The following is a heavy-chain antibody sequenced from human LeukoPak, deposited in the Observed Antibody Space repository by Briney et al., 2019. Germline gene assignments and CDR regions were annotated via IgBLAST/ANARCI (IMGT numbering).Heavy chain of an antibody. D-gene: IGHD2/OR15-2a*01. Sequence: SETLSLTCTVSGGSISSYYWSWIRQPPGKGLEWIGYIYYSGSTNNNPSLKSRVTISVDTSKNQFSLKLSSVTAADTAVYYCARHVIYYFDYWGQGTLVTVSS. CDR3: ARHVIYYFDY. J-gene: IGHJ4*02. CDR1: GGSISSYY. V-gene: IGHV4-59*08. CDR2: IYYSGST.